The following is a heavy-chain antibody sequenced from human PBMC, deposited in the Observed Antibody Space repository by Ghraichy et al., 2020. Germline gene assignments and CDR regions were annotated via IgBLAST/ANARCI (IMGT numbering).Heavy chain of an antibody. Sequence: SETLSLTCTVSGGSISGYYWSWIRQPPGKGLEWIGYIYYSGSTNYNPSLKSRVTISLDTSNNHFSLQLSSVTAADTAVYYCGRGGDGLTTAALYYFYGMDGWGQGTTVTVSS. V-gene: IGHV4-59*01. CDR3: GRGGDGLTTAALYYFYGMDG. J-gene: IGHJ6*02. CDR1: GGSISGYY. D-gene: IGHD5-24*01. CDR2: IYYSGST.